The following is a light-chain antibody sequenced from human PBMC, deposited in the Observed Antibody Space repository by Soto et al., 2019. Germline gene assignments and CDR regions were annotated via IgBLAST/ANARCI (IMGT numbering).Light chain of an antibody. CDR2: EVI. CDR3: SSYTFSSTHV. CDR1: DSDVGGYNY. Sequence: QSALTQPASVSGSPGQSITISCTGTDSDVGGYNYVSWYQQHPGKAPKLMIYEVINRPSGVSNRFSGSKSANTASLTISGLQAEDEVDYYCSSYTFSSTHVFDGGTKLTVL. J-gene: IGLJ3*02. V-gene: IGLV2-14*03.